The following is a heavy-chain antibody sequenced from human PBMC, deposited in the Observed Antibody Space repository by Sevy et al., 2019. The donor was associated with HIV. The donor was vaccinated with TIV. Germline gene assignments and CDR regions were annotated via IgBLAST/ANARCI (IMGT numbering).Heavy chain of an antibody. CDR2: ISYDGSDK. V-gene: IGHV3-30-3*01. J-gene: IGHJ6*02. D-gene: IGHD4-17*01. CDR3: ARPRANYVDHYFFYAMDV. Sequence: GGSLRLSCAASGFAFTNYYAMNWVRQAAGKGLEWVSLISYDGSDKYYADSVKGRFTISRDNFKNTLYLQMNSLTTEDTAVYYCARPRANYVDHYFFYAMDVWGQGTTVTVSS. CDR1: GFAFTNYYA.